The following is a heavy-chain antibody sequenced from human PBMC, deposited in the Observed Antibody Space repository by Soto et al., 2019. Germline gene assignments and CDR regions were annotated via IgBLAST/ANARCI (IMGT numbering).Heavy chain of an antibody. CDR1: GFTFSSYA. CDR3: ARLPRDYHDSSGYYSIGVYYYYYYGMDV. CDR2: ISYDGSNK. Sequence: GGSLRLSCAASGFTFSSYAMHWVRQAPGKGLEWVAVISYDGSNKYYADSVKGRFTISRDNSKNTLYLQMNSLRAEDTAVYYCARLPRDYHDSSGYYSIGVYYYYYYGMDVWGQGTTVTVSS. J-gene: IGHJ6*02. V-gene: IGHV3-30-3*01. D-gene: IGHD3-22*01.